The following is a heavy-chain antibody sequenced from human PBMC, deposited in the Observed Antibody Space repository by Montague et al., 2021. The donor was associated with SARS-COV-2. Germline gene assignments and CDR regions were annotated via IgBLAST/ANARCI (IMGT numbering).Heavy chain of an antibody. D-gene: IGHD1-26*01. CDR3: ARKGSGGSDVVY. CDR2: INHSGST. J-gene: IGHJ4*02. CDR1: GGSISGYY. Sequence: SETLSLTCTVSGGSISGYYWSWIRQPPGKRLEWIGEINHSGSTKYKPSLKSRITMSVDTSWNQFSLRLTSVTAADTAMYYCARKGSGGSDVVYWGQGTLVTVSS. V-gene: IGHV4-34*10.